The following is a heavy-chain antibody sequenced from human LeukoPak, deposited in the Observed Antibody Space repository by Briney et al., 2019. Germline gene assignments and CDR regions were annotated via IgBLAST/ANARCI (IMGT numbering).Heavy chain of an antibody. CDR2: INHSGST. CDR1: GGSFSGYY. CDR3: ARRLWVVSPFDY. Sequence: SETLSLTCAVYGGSFSGYYWSWIRQPPGMGLEWIGEINHSGSTNYNPSLKSRVTISVDTSKNQFSLKLSSVTAADTAVYYCARRLWVVSPFDYWGQGTLVTVSS. D-gene: IGHD4-23*01. J-gene: IGHJ4*02. V-gene: IGHV4-34*01.